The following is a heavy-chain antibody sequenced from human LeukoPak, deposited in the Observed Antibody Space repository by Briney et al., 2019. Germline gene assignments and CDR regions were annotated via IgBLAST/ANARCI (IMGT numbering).Heavy chain of an antibody. V-gene: IGHV1-18*01. CDR1: GYTFTSYG. CDR3: ARRSPPDYGDYLVLHY. Sequence: ASVKVSCKASGYTFTSYGISWVRQAPGQGLEWMGWISAYNGNTNYAQKLQGRVTMTTDTSTSTAYMELRSLRSDDTAVYYCARRSPPDYGDYLVLHYWGQGTLVTVSS. D-gene: IGHD4-17*01. CDR2: ISAYNGNT. J-gene: IGHJ4*02.